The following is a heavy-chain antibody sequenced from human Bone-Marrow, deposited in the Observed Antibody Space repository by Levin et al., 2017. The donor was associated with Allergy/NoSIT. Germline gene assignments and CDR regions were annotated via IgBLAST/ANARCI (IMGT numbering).Heavy chain of an antibody. CDR2: INSDGSST. CDR3: ASFGISPIQLWPGGYYYGMDV. CDR1: GFTFSSYW. J-gene: IGHJ6*02. V-gene: IGHV3-74*01. D-gene: IGHD5-18*01. Sequence: PGGSLRLSCAASGFTFSSYWMHSVRQAPGKGLVWVSRINSDGSSTSYADSVKGRFTISRDNAKNTLYLQMNSLRAEDTAVYYCASFGISPIQLWPGGYYYGMDVWGQGTTVTVSS.